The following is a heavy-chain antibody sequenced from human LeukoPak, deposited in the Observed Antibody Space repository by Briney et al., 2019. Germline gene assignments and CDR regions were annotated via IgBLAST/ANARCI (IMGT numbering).Heavy chain of an antibody. CDR1: GGSFSGYY. J-gene: IGHJ3*02. D-gene: IGHD3-22*01. CDR3: ARGGDSSGYYNPLDAFDI. V-gene: IGHV4-34*01. CDR2: INHGGST. Sequence: PSETLSLTCAVYGGSFSGYYWSWIRQPPGKGLEWIGEINHGGSTNYNPSLKSRVTISVDTSKNQFSLKLSSVTAADTAVYYCARGGDSSGYYNPLDAFDIWGQGTMVTVSS.